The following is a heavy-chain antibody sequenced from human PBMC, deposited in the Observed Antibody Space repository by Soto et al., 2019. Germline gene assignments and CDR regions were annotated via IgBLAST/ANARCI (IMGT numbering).Heavy chain of an antibody. J-gene: IGHJ6*02. D-gene: IGHD3-3*01. V-gene: IGHV1-3*01. Sequence: GASVKVSCKASGYTFTSYARHWVRQAPGQRLEWMGWINAGNGNTKYSQKFQGRVTITRDTSASTAYMEPSSLRSEDTAVYYCARSRSSITIFAREYGMDVWGQGTTVTVSS. CDR3: ARSRSSITIFAREYGMDV. CDR1: GYTFTSYA. CDR2: INAGNGNT.